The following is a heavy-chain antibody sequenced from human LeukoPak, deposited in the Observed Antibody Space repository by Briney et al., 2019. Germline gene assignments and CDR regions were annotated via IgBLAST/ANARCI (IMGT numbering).Heavy chain of an antibody. Sequence: ASVKVSCKASGGTFSSYAISWVRQAPVQGLEWMGRIIPILGIANYAQKFQGRVTITADKSTSTAYMELSSLRSEDTAVYYCARDPDSSGYDDAFDIWGQGTMVTVSS. CDR3: ARDPDSSGYDDAFDI. CDR1: GGTFSSYA. V-gene: IGHV1-69*04. CDR2: IIPILGIA. J-gene: IGHJ3*02. D-gene: IGHD3-22*01.